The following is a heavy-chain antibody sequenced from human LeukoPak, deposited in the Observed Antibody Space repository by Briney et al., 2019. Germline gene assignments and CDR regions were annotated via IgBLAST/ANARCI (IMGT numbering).Heavy chain of an antibody. CDR1: GGTFSSYA. V-gene: IGHV1-69*04. J-gene: IGHJ6*02. Sequence: SVKVSCKASGGTFSSYAIRWVRQAPGQGLEWMGRIIPILGIANYAQKFQGRVTITADKSTSTAYMELSSLRSEDTAVYYCAREAITMVRGVIIRYYYGMDVWGQGTTVTVSS. CDR3: AREAITMVRGVIIRYYYGMDV. CDR2: IIPILGIA. D-gene: IGHD3-10*01.